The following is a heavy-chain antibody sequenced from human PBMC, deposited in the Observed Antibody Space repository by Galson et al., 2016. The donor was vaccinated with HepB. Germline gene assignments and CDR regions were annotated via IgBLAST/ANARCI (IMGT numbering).Heavy chain of an antibody. V-gene: IGHV3-23*01. Sequence: SLRLSCAASGFTFTSYAMSWVRQAPGKGLEWVSAVSTSGQSTHYADSVKGRFTISKDNSKNTPYLQMNSLRAEDTALYYCAKAGFCSSTSCYFDSRGQGTLVTVSS. CDR1: GFTFTSYA. CDR2: VSTSGQST. D-gene: IGHD2-2*01. J-gene: IGHJ4*02. CDR3: AKAGFCSSTSCYFDS.